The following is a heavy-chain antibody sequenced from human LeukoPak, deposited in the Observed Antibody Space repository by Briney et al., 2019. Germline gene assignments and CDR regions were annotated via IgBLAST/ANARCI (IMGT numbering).Heavy chain of an antibody. Sequence: SETLSLTCAVYGGSFSGYYWSWIRQPPGKGLEWIGEINHSGSTNYNPSFKSRVTISVDTSKNQFSLKLSSVTAADTAVYYCARLGVVGALDYWGQGTLVTVSS. J-gene: IGHJ4*02. CDR2: INHSGST. V-gene: IGHV4-34*01. D-gene: IGHD1-26*01. CDR1: GGSFSGYY. CDR3: ARLGVVGALDY.